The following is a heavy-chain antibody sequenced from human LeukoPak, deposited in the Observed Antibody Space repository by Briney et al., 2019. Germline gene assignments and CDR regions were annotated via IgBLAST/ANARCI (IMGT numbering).Heavy chain of an antibody. CDR3: TPNRRGYHYVLAY. J-gene: IGHJ4*02. V-gene: IGHV3-15*07. D-gene: IGHD5-18*01. CDR1: GFIFTNAW. CDR2: IKSKTDGGTT. Sequence: GGSLRLSCAASGFIFTNAWMTWVRQAPGKGLEWVGRIKSKTDGGTTDYAAPVKGRFTISRDDSKNTLFLQMNSLKTEDTAVYYCTPNRRGYHYVLAYWGQGTLVTVSS.